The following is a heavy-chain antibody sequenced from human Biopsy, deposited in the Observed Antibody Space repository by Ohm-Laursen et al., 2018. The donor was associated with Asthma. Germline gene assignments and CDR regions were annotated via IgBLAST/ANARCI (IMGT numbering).Heavy chain of an antibody. CDR3: ARGDSSGWSHYYFDY. CDR2: IYSGGTS. V-gene: IGHV3-53*01. J-gene: IGHJ4*02. Sequence: SLRLSCAALGFTVSRDHMFWVRQAPGEGLEWVSVIYSGGTSHTADSVRGRFTISRDFSKNTLHLQMHSLRVEDTAVYYCARGDSSGWSHYYFDYWGQGTLVTVSS. CDR1: GFTVSRDH. D-gene: IGHD6-19*01.